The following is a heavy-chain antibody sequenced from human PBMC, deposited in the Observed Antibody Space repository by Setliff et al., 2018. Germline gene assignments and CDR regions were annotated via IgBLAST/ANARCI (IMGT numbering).Heavy chain of an antibody. V-gene: IGHV3-11*03. CDR2: ISASGRYT. J-gene: IGHJ4*02. CDR1: GFTFSDYY. Sequence: GGSLRLSCGGSGFTFSDYYMTWVRQVPGKGLKWLSYISASGRYTNYADAVKGRFTISRDNAKKSLYLHMSSLRSDDTAVYFCARISPSYCSKSGCYAAEGYWGQGTLVTVSS. CDR3: ARISPSYCSKSGCYAAEGY. D-gene: IGHD2-2*01.